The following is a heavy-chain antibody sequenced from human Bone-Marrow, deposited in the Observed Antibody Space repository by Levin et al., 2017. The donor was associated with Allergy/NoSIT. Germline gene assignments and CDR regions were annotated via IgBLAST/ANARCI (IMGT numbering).Heavy chain of an antibody. CDR1: GFTFSSYG. Sequence: LSLTCAASGFTFSSYGMHWVRQAPGKGLEWVAVISYDGSNKYYADSVKGRFTISRDNSKNTLYLQMNSLRAEDTAVYYCAKDCYYGSGSYPGYWGQGTLVTVSS. D-gene: IGHD3-10*01. J-gene: IGHJ4*02. V-gene: IGHV3-30*18. CDR2: ISYDGSNK. CDR3: AKDCYYGSGSYPGY.